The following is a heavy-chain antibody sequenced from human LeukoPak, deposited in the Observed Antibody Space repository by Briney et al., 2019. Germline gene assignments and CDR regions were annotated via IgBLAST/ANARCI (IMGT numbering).Heavy chain of an antibody. D-gene: IGHD3-10*01. V-gene: IGHV4-59*01. J-gene: IGHJ5*02. CDR2: IYYSGST. CDR3: ARARGFGDQNWFDP. CDR1: GGSISNYY. Sequence: PSETLSLTCTVSGGSISNYYWSWIRQPPGKGLEWIGYIYYSGSTNYNPSLKSRVTISVDTSKNQFSLKLSSVTAADTAVYYCARARGFGDQNWFDPWGQGTLVTVSS.